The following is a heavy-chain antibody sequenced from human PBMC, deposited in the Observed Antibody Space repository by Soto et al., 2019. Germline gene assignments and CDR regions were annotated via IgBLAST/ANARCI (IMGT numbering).Heavy chain of an antibody. Sequence: QVQLVQSGPEVKKPEASVKVSCKTSGYTFTSSGISWVRQAPGQGPEWMGWISGHNGVTNFARNFQDRVTLTIDSSTTTAYMEGRSLSFADTAIYYCARDQGGYGIFDAWGQGTLVTVSS. CDR1: GYTFTSSG. CDR2: ISGHNGVT. D-gene: IGHD5-12*01. J-gene: IGHJ4*02. V-gene: IGHV1-18*04. CDR3: ARDQGGYGIFDA.